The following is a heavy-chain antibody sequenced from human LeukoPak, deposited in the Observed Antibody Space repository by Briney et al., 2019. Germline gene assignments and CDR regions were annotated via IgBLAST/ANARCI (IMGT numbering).Heavy chain of an antibody. Sequence: GGSLRLSCAASGFTFSSYEMNWVRQAPGKGLEWVSYISRSGSTIYYADSVGGRFTISRDNAKNSLFLQMNSLRVEDTAVYYCAREASSGWSPDYFDYWGQGTLATVSS. CDR1: GFTFSSYE. D-gene: IGHD6-19*01. J-gene: IGHJ4*02. CDR3: AREASSGWSPDYFDY. CDR2: ISRSGSTI. V-gene: IGHV3-48*03.